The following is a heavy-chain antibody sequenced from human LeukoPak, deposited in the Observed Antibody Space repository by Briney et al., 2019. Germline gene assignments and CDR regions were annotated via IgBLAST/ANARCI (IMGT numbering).Heavy chain of an antibody. Sequence: SSETLSLTCNVSGGSISSWFWNWIRQPPGKGLEWIGYIYHSGTTKYNPSLKSRVTISIDTSKNQFSLRLSSVTAAATAVYYCARFSDFWSGYYRHDAFDIWGQGTSVTVSS. V-gene: IGHV4-59*01. CDR3: ARFSDFWSGYYRHDAFDI. CDR1: GGSISSWF. D-gene: IGHD3-3*01. J-gene: IGHJ3*02. CDR2: IYHSGTT.